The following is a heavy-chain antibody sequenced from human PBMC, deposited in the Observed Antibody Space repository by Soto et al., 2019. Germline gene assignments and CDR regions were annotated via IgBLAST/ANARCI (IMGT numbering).Heavy chain of an antibody. D-gene: IGHD1-20*01. J-gene: IGHJ6*02. CDR1: GGSFSGYY. CDR3: AREVITGTKWYYYGMDV. V-gene: IGHV4-34*01. Sequence: QVQLQQWGAGLLKPSETLSLTCAVYGGSFSGYYWSWIRQPPGKGLEWIGEINHSGSTNYNPSLKSRVTISVDTSKIQFSLKLSSMTAADTAVYYCAREVITGTKWYYYGMDVWGQGTTVTVSS. CDR2: INHSGST.